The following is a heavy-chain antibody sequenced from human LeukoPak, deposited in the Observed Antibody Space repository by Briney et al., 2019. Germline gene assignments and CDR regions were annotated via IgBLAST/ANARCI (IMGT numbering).Heavy chain of an antibody. V-gene: IGHV4-38-2*02. CDR3: ARNTYYYYYMDV. J-gene: IGHJ6*03. CDR1: GYSISSGYY. Sequence: SETLSLTCTVSGYSISSGYYWGWIRQPPGKGLEWIGSIYHSGSTYYNPSLKSRVTTSVDTSKNQFSLKLSSVTAADTAVYYCARNTYYYYYMDVWGKGTTVTVSS. CDR2: IYHSGST.